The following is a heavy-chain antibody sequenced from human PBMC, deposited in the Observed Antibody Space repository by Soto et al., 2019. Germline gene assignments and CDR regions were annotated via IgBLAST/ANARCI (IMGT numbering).Heavy chain of an antibody. CDR2: IYYSGEI. CDR1: GDSISRYY. J-gene: IGHJ6*02. D-gene: IGHD3-10*01. V-gene: IGHV4-59*01. CDR3: ARDQGGEFLKGSGMDV. Sequence: QVQLQESGPGLVKPSETLSLTCTVSGDSISRYYWSWIRLSPGKGLEWIGYIYYSGEINYNPSVKSRVTISVDRTKNQFYLKLSSVTAADTAVYYCARDQGGEFLKGSGMDVWGQGTKVTVSS.